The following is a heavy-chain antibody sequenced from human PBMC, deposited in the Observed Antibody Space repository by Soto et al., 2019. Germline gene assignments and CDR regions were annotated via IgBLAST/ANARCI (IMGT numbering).Heavy chain of an antibody. J-gene: IGHJ5*02. V-gene: IGHV4-34*01. D-gene: IGHD2-21*02. Sequence: SETLSLTCAVYGGSFSGYYWSWIRQPPGKGLEWIGEINHSGNTNYNPSLKSRVTISVDTSKNQFSLKLSSVSAADTAVYYCARHPSDFWFDPWGQGALVTVSS. CDR3: ARHPSDFWFDP. CDR1: GGSFSGYY. CDR2: INHSGNT.